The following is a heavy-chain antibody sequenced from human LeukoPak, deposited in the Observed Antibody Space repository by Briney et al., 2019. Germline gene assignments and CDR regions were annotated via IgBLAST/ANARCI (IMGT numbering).Heavy chain of an antibody. CDR1: GGSFSDYF. CDR2: INDGGNT. V-gene: IGHV4-34*01. J-gene: IGHJ3*02. CDR3: ARFSRITWGDWGDAFDI. Sequence: SETLSLTCSVYGGSFSDYFWSWIRQSPGKGLEWIGEINDGGNTNYNPSLMSRVIVSMEKSKKQFSLVMRSVAAADTAVYYCARFSRITWGDWGDAFDIWGQGTTVIVSS. D-gene: IGHD2-21*02.